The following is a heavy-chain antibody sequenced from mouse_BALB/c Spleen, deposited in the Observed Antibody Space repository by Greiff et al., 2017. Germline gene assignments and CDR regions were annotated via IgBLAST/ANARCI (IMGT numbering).Heavy chain of an antibody. J-gene: IGHJ2*01. CDR2: IDPENGDT. CDR1: GFNIKDYY. V-gene: IGHV14-4*02. CDR3: NARATVVATDY. D-gene: IGHD1-1*01. Sequence: VQLQQSGAELVRSGASVKLSCTASGFNIKDYYMHWVKQRPEQGLEWIGWIDPENGDTEYAPKFQGKATMTADTSSNTAYLQLSSLTSEDTAVYYCNARATVVATDYWGQGTTLTVSA.